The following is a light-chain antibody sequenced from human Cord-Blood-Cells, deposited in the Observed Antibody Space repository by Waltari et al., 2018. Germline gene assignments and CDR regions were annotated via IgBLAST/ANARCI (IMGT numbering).Light chain of an antibody. Sequence: SSELTQDPAVSVALGQTVRITCQGDSLRSYYASWYQQKPGQAPLRVIYGKNNRPSGIPDRFSGSSSGNTASLTITGAQAEDEADYYCNSRDSSGNRVFGGGTKLTVL. CDR2: GKN. J-gene: IGLJ3*02. CDR3: NSRDSSGNRV. CDR1: SLRSYY. V-gene: IGLV3-19*01.